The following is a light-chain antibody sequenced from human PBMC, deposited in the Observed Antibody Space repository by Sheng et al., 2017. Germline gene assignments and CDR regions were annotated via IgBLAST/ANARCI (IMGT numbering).Light chain of an antibody. CDR3: QQCSIWPLT. Sequence: ETMMTQSPATLSVSPGERATLSCRASQSFNNNLAWYQQKPGQPPRLLIYAASTRATGIPPRFVGSGSGTDFTLTISSLEPEDSAVYYCQQCSIWPLTFGGGTKVEIK. CDR1: QSFNNN. J-gene: IGKJ4*01. CDR2: AAS. V-gene: IGKV3D-15*01.